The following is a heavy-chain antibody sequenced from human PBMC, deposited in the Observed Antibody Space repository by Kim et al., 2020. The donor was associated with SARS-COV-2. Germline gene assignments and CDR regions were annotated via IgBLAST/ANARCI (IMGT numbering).Heavy chain of an antibody. CDR3: AREIGGIVGATTFPF. CDR2: ISGSGDNT. CDR1: GFTFSSYA. Sequence: GGSLRLSCAASGFTFSSYAMSWVRQAPGKGLEWVSAISGSGDNTFYADSVKGRFTISRDNSKNTLYLQMNSLRAEDTAVYYCAREIGGIVGATTFPFWGQDNLVTLS. J-gene: IGHJ1*01. V-gene: IGHV3-23*01. D-gene: IGHD1-26*01.